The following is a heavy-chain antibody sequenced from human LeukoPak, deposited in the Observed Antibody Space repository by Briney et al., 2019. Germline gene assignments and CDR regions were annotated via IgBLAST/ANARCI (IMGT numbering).Heavy chain of an antibody. J-gene: IGHJ4*02. CDR2: IYGSGVSI. V-gene: IGHV3-23*01. Sequence: GGSLRLSCVASGFTFKSYVMNWVRQAPGKGLEWLATIYGSGVSISYADSVKGRFTISRDNSNNTLYLQMNSLRAEATAMYYCAKDLGWELPAEAYWGQGILVTVSS. D-gene: IGHD1-26*01. CDR1: GFTFKSYV. CDR3: AKDLGWELPAEAY.